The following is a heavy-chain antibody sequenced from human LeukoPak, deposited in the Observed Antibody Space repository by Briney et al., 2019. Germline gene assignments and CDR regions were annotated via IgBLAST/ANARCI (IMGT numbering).Heavy chain of an antibody. CDR2: IYYSGST. D-gene: IGHD4-23*01. CDR3: ARGKVLHNWFDP. J-gene: IGHJ5*02. CDR1: GGSNSSGDYY. Sequence: PSETLSLTCTVSGGSNSSGDYYWSWIRQPPGKGLEWIGYIYYSGSTYYNPSLKSRVTISVDTSKNQFSLKLSSVTAADTAVYYCARGKVLHNWFDPWGQGTLVTVSS. V-gene: IGHV4-30-4*08.